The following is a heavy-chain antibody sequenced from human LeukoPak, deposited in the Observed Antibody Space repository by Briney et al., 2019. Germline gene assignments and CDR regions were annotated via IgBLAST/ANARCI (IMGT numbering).Heavy chain of an antibody. Sequence: GGSLRLSCVASGFSFTYAWMSWVRQAPGKGLEWVSYIRSSSSVMYYADSVKGRFTISRDNAKSSLYLQMSSLRDEDTAVYYCARARGYNHGPQDYYFDYWGQGTLVTVSS. V-gene: IGHV3-48*02. D-gene: IGHD5-18*01. CDR1: GFSFTYAW. CDR3: ARARGYNHGPQDYYFDY. CDR2: IRSSSSVM. J-gene: IGHJ4*02.